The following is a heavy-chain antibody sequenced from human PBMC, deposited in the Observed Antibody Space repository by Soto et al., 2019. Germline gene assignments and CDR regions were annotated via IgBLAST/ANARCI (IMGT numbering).Heavy chain of an antibody. CDR3: ARNLYPDYYDSYVLRY. V-gene: IGHV3-21*01. J-gene: IGHJ4*02. CDR2: ISSSSSYI. CDR1: GFTFSSYS. Sequence: EVQLVESGGGLVKPGGSLRLSCAASGFTFSSYSMNWVRQAPGKGLEWVSSISSSSSYIYYADSVKGRFTISRDNAKNSLYLQMNSLRAEDTAVYYCARNLYPDYYDSYVLRYWGQGTLVTVSS. D-gene: IGHD3-22*01.